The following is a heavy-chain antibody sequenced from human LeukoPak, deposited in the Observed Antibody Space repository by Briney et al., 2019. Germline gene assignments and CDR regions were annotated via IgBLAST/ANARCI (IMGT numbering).Heavy chain of an antibody. D-gene: IGHD1-26*01. Sequence: GGSLRLSCTASGFTFSSYEMNWVRQAPGKGLEWVAYISSSGSTIYYADSVKGRFTISRDNAKNSLYLQMNSLRAEDTAVYYCARDARMGGGFDYWGQGTLVTVSS. CDR2: ISSSGSTI. CDR3: ARDARMGGGFDY. J-gene: IGHJ4*02. V-gene: IGHV3-48*03. CDR1: GFTFSSYE.